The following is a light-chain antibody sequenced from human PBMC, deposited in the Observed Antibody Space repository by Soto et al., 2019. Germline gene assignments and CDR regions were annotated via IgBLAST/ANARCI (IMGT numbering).Light chain of an antibody. CDR1: QSVSSSY. J-gene: IGKJ1*01. CDR3: QQYGSSPWP. V-gene: IGKV3-20*01. CDR2: GAS. Sequence: EIVLTQSSGTLSLSPGERATLSCRASQSVSSSYLAWYQQKPGQAPRLLIYGASSRATGIPDRFSGSGSGTDFTLTISRLEPEDFAVYYCQQYGSSPWPFGQGTKVEIK.